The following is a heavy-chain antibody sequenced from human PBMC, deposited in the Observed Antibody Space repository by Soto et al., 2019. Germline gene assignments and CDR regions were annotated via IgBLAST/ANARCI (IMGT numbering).Heavy chain of an antibody. Sequence: EVQVLESGGGLVQPGGTLRLSCEASGFTFSSIFMTWIRQAPGKGPEWVSTITSDGGTYYADSVSGRFAMSRDTSTSTLYLQMNNLGAEDTVVYYCESNVSCIGGGCQYDAFAIRGQGTLVTVSS. CDR1: GFTFSSIF. J-gene: IGHJ3*02. CDR3: ESNVSCIGGGCQYDAFAI. D-gene: IGHD2-15*01. V-gene: IGHV3-23*01. CDR2: ITSDGGT.